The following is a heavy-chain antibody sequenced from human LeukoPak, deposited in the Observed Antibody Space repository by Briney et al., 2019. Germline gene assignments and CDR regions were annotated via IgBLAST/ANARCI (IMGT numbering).Heavy chain of an antibody. Sequence: VGSLRLSCATSEFTFSTYAMSWVRQAPGKGLEWVSVTGSTDDSTYYADSVKGRFTISRDNSENTLYLQMNSLRADDTAIYYCAKDRGYCSDGSCYPGFHYWALGTLVTASS. V-gene: IGHV3-23*01. CDR1: EFTFSTYA. J-gene: IGHJ4*02. CDR3: AKDRGYCSDGSCYPGFHY. CDR2: TGSTDDST. D-gene: IGHD2-15*01.